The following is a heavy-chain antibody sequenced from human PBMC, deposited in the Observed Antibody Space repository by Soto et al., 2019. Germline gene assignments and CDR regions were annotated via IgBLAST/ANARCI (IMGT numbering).Heavy chain of an antibody. Sequence: GGSLRLSCAASGFTFSSYGMHWVRQAPGKGLEWVAVISYDGSNKYYADSVKGRFTISRDNSKNTLYLQMNSLRAEDTAVYYCAKTLRMYSSSSGFDYWGQGTLVTVSS. CDR3: AKTLRMYSSSSGFDY. CDR2: ISYDGSNK. D-gene: IGHD6-6*01. CDR1: GFTFSSYG. J-gene: IGHJ4*02. V-gene: IGHV3-30*18.